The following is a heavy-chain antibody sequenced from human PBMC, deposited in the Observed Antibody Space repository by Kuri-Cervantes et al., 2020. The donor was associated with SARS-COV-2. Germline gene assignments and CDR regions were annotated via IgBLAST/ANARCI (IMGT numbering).Heavy chain of an antibody. CDR2: ISGSSSLR. Sequence: GESLKISCAASGFTFTTHCMTWVRQAPGKGLEWISSISGSSSLRYYADSVRGRFTISRDNAKNSLFLQMSSLRVEDTAVYYRVRGDRRDYWGQGTLVTVSS. V-gene: IGHV3-21*06. CDR1: GFTFTTHC. CDR3: VRGDRRDY. J-gene: IGHJ4*02.